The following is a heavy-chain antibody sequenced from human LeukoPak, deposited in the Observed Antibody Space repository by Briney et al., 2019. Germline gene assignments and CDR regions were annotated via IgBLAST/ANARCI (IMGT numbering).Heavy chain of an antibody. Sequence: GGSLRLSCAASGFTLSTYWMSWVRQAPGKGLEWVANIKQDGSEKYYVDTAKGRFTISRDNAKNSLYLQMNSLRADDTAVYYCARSRQGGYDYWGQGTLVTVSS. CDR3: ARSRQGGYDY. D-gene: IGHD3-16*01. CDR1: GFTLSTYW. J-gene: IGHJ4*02. CDR2: IKQDGSEK. V-gene: IGHV3-7*01.